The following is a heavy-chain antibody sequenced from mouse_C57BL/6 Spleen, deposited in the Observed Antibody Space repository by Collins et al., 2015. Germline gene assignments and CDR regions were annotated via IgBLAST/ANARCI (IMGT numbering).Heavy chain of an antibody. CDR1: GCTFTSYW. V-gene: IGHV1-72*01. J-gene: IGHJ2*01. D-gene: IGHD1-1*01. Sequence: QVQLQQPGAELVKPGASVKLSCKASGCTFTSYWMHWVKQRPGRGLEWIGRIDPNSGGTKYNEKFKSKATLTVDKPSSTAYMQLSSLTSEDSAVYYCARYGFGTYYYGSSYFDYWGQGTTLTVSS. CDR3: ARYGFGTYYYGSSYFDY. CDR2: IDPNSGGT.